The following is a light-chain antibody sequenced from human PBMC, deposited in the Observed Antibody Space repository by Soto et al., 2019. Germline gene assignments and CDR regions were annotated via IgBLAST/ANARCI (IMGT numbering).Light chain of an antibody. CDR2: EVD. J-gene: IGLJ1*01. CDR3: CSYAGGFTYV. CDR1: SSDIGSYTL. Sequence: QSVLTQPASVSGSPGQSITISCTGTSSDIGSYTLVSWYQQHPGKAPKVMIYEVDKWPSGVSTRFSGSRSGNTASLTISGLQAEDEADYFCCSYAGGFTYVFGTGTKVHRP. V-gene: IGLV2-23*02.